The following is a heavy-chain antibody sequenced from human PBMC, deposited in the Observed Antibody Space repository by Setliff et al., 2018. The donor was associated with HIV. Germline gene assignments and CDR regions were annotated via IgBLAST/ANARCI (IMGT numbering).Heavy chain of an antibody. J-gene: IGHJ4*02. CDR1: GDSIGTGTHY. CDR2: LYGHSST. V-gene: IGHV4-39*07. D-gene: IGHD3-10*01. Sequence: SETLSLTCNVSGDSIGTGTHYWAWIRQPPGKGLEWIGSLYGHSSTYYTKSLRGRVTISADTSKNQFSLRLTSVTAADTALYYCARGAPYGSGRHRWNSWGQGTLVTVSS. CDR3: ARGAPYGSGRHRWNS.